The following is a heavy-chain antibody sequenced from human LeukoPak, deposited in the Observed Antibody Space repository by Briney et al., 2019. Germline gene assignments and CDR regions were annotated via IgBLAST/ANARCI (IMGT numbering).Heavy chain of an antibody. V-gene: IGHV1-2*02. CDR1: GFTSTGCS. Sequence: ASIKVSCTPSGFTSTGCSIHWVRQAPGQGLEWMGWINPNSGGSNFAQKFQDRVTMTGDTSISTAYMELSRLRSDDTAVYYCAGGVGEVYQGIEYCGQGTLVTVSS. D-gene: IGHD2-2*01. J-gene: IGHJ4*02. CDR3: AGGVGEVYQGIEY. CDR2: INPNSGGS.